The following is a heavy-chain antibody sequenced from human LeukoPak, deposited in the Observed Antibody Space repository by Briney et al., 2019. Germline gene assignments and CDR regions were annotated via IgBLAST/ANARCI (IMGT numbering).Heavy chain of an antibody. D-gene: IGHD4-17*01. CDR1: GFTLSNYW. CDR2: ISFDGSNK. V-gene: IGHV3-30*18. Sequence: PGGSLRLSCAASGFTLSNYWMSWVRQAPGKGLEWVAVISFDGSNKCYADSVKGRFTISRDNSKKTLYLQMNSLRAEDTAVYYCAKLFTTVTTNPKDVWGRGTTVTISS. J-gene: IGHJ6*04. CDR3: AKLFTTVTTNPKDV.